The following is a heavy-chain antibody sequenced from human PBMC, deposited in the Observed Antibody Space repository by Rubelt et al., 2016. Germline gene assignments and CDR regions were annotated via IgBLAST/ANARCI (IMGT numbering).Heavy chain of an antibody. J-gene: IGHJ4*02. V-gene: IGHV3-30*01. Sequence: GWVAVISFDGSKIYYADSVKGRCTISRDNSKNTLYVQMNSLRPEDTAGYYCARGRGITVTGKEDYFDYWGQGTLVTVSS. CDR3: ARGRGITVTGKEDYFDY. CDR2: ISFDGSKI. D-gene: IGHD6-19*01.